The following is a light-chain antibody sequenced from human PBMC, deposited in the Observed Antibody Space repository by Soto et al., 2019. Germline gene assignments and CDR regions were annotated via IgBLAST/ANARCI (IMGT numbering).Light chain of an antibody. CDR1: QSVSSN. CDR2: GAY. CDR3: QQRSNWPPT. Sequence: EIVLTQSPATLSLSPGERATLSCRASQSVSSNLAWYQQKPGQAPRLLIYGAYTRATGIQARFSGSGSGTEFTLTISSLEPEDFAVYYCQQRSNWPPTFGQGTKVDIK. J-gene: IGKJ1*01. V-gene: IGKV3-11*01.